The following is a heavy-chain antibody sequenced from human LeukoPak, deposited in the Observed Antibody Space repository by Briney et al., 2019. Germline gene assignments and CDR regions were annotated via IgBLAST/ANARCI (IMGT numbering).Heavy chain of an antibody. Sequence: GGSLRLSCAASGFTVSSNYMSWVRQAPGKGLEWVSVIYSGGSTYYADSVKGRFTISRDNSKNTLYLQMNSLRAEDTAVYYCASGSGSFRTPYYYMDVWGTGTTVTVSS. J-gene: IGHJ6*03. D-gene: IGHD3-10*01. CDR3: ASGSGSFRTPYYYMDV. CDR2: IYSGGST. CDR1: GFTVSSNY. V-gene: IGHV3-53*01.